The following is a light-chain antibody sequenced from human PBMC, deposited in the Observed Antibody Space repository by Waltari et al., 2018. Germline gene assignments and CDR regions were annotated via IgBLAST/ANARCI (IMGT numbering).Light chain of an antibody. CDR3: QSYDGSHVV. CDR1: SSNIGARAG. V-gene: IGLV1-40*01. J-gene: IGLJ2*01. Sequence: QSVLTQPPSLSGAPGQRVTLSCTGSSSNIGARAGVHWYQQLPGTAPRLLIYGNNNRPSGVPDRFSGSKSGTSASLAITGLQAEDEADYYCQSYDGSHVVFGGGTKLTVL. CDR2: GNN.